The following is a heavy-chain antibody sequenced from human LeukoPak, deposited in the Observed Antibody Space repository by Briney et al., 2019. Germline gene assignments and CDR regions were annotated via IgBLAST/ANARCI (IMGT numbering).Heavy chain of an antibody. Sequence: ASVKASCKASGYTFTSYYMHWVRQAPGQGLEWMGIINPSGGSTSYAQKFQGRVTMTRDTSTSTVYMELSSLRSEDTAVYYCARDLTTVTTVYWGQGTLVTVSS. CDR3: ARDLTTVTTVY. V-gene: IGHV1-46*01. D-gene: IGHD4-17*01. CDR1: GYTFTSYY. CDR2: INPSGGST. J-gene: IGHJ4*02.